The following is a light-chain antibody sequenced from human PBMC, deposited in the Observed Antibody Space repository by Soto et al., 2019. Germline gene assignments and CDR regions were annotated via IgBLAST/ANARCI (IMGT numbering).Light chain of an antibody. V-gene: IGLV1-47*02. CDR3: SSYAGSSNV. J-gene: IGLJ1*01. CDR1: SSNIGGTNY. Sequence: QSVLTQPPSASGTPGQRVFISCSGSSSNIGGTNYAYWYQQLPGAAPKLLMHSNNLRPSGVPDRFSGSKSGNTASLTVSGLQAEDEADYYCSSYAGSSNVFGTGTKVTVL. CDR2: SNN.